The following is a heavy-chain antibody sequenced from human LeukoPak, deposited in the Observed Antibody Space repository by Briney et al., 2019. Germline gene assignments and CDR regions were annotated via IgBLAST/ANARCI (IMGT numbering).Heavy chain of an antibody. D-gene: IGHD6-13*01. Sequence: SSETLSLTCAVYGGSFSGYYWSWIRQPPGKGLEWIGEINHSGSTNYNPSLKSRVTISVGTSKNQFSLKLSSVTAADTAVYYCARAVAAANDYWGQGTLVTVSS. CDR3: ARAVAAANDY. CDR2: INHSGST. J-gene: IGHJ4*02. CDR1: GGSFSGYY. V-gene: IGHV4-34*01.